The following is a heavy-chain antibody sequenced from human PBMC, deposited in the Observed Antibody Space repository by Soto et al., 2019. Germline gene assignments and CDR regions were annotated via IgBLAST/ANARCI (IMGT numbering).Heavy chain of an antibody. Sequence: GASVKVSCKASGYTFTSYGISWVRQAPGQGLEWMGWISAYNGNTNYAQKLQGRVAMTTDTSTSTAYMELRSLRSDDTAVYYCARAHGIAARPNWFDPWGQGTLVTVSS. V-gene: IGHV1-18*04. J-gene: IGHJ5*02. CDR3: ARAHGIAARPNWFDP. D-gene: IGHD6-6*01. CDR1: GYTFTSYG. CDR2: ISAYNGNT.